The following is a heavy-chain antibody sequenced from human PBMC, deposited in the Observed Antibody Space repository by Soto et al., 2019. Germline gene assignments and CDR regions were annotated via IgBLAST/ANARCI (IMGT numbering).Heavy chain of an antibody. CDR3: ARGTDPLTVAPFDY. CDR1: GFTFSSYA. J-gene: IGHJ4*02. CDR2: ISYDGSNK. Sequence: PGGSLRLSCAASGFTFSSYAMHWVRQAPGKGLEWVAVISYDGSNKYYADSVKGRFTISRDNSKNTLYLQMNSLRAEDTAVYYCARGTDPLTVAPFDYWGQGTLVTVS. V-gene: IGHV3-30-3*01. D-gene: IGHD4-17*01.